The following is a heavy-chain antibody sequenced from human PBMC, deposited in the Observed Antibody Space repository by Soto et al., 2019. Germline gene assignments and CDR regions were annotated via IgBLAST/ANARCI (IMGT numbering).Heavy chain of an antibody. J-gene: IGHJ4*02. CDR1: GGTFSNDI. V-gene: IGHV1-69*04. D-gene: IGHD5-12*01. Sequence: ASVKVSCKTSGGTFSNDIITWVRQAPGQGLEWMGRIIPLLDIANYAQKFQGRVTITADKSTGTAYMELNSLRSEDTAVYYCARDSPIGSTFSGYDAIDYWGQGTLVTVSS. CDR2: IIPLLDIA. CDR3: ARDSPIGSTFSGYDAIDY.